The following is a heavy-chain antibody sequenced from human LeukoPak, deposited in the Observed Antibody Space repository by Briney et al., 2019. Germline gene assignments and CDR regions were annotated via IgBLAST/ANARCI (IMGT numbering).Heavy chain of an antibody. CDR1: GFTFNNYA. V-gene: IGHV3-23*01. J-gene: IGHJ3*02. D-gene: IGHD6-13*01. CDR2: ISGSGGST. CDR3: AKDRAPLVGAFDI. Sequence: GRSLRLSCAASGFTFNNYAMSWVRQAPGKGLEWVSAISGSGGSTYYADSVKGRFTISRDNSKNTLYLQMNSLRAEDTAVYYCAKDRAPLVGAFDIWGQGTMVTVSS.